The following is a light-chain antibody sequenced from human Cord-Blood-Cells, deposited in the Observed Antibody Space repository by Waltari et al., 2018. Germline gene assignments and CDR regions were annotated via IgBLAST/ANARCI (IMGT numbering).Light chain of an antibody. CDR1: QSISSY. CDR3: QQSYSTPLVT. CDR2: AAS. Sequence: DIQMTQSPSSPSASGGDRVTITCRASQSISSYLNWYQQKPGKVLKLLIYAASRLQSGVPSRFSGSGSGTDFTLTISSLQPEDFATYYCQQSYSTPLVTFGPGTKVDIK. J-gene: IGKJ3*01. V-gene: IGKV1-39*01.